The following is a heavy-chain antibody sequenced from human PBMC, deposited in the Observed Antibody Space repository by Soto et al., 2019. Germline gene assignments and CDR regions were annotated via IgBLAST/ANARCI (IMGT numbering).Heavy chain of an antibody. D-gene: IGHD5-18*01. V-gene: IGHV1-3*01. Sequence: SVKVSCKASGYTFTSYAMHWVRQAPGQRLEWMGWINAGNGNTKYSQKFQGRVTITRDTSASTAYMELSSLRSEDTAVYYCARDLGYSYSLAYNWFDPWGQGTLVTVSS. CDR1: GYTFTSYA. CDR3: ARDLGYSYSLAYNWFDP. CDR2: INAGNGNT. J-gene: IGHJ5*02.